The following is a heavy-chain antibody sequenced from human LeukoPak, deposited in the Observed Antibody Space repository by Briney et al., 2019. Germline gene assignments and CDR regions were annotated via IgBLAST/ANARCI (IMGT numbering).Heavy chain of an antibody. D-gene: IGHD6-13*01. CDR1: GGSISSSSYY. J-gene: IGHJ4*02. CDR2: INHSGST. V-gene: IGHV4-39*01. CDR3: ARHRRIPAAGIRGYDY. Sequence: PSETLSLTCTVSGGSISSSSYYWGWIRQPPGKGLEWIGEINHSGSTNYIPSLKSRVTISVDTSKKQFSLKLTSVTAADTAVYYCARHRRIPAAGIRGYDYWGQGILVTVSS.